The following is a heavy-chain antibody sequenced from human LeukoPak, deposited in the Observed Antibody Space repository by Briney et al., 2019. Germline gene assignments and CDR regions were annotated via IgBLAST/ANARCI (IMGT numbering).Heavy chain of an antibody. D-gene: IGHD5-18*01. J-gene: IGHJ5*02. CDR3: ARVLQLWSPNGWFDP. Sequence: SETLSLTCTVSGGSISSYYWSWIRQPPGKGLEWIGYIYYSGSTNYNPSLKSRVTISVDTSKKHFSLKLSSVSAADTAVYYCARVLQLWSPNGWFDPWGQGTLVTVSS. CDR1: GGSISSYY. V-gene: IGHV4-59*01. CDR2: IYYSGST.